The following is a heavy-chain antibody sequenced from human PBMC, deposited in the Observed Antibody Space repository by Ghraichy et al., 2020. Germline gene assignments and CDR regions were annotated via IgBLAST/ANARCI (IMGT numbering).Heavy chain of an antibody. Sequence: SETLSLTCTVSGGSISSGNYAWSWIRQPPGKGLEWIGYTYHGGNTNSNPSLRSRLTLSVDKSKNQFSLRLASVTAADTAVYCCARVASPASFDPWGQGTLVTVSS. CDR3: ARVASPASFDP. D-gene: IGHD2-2*01. V-gene: IGHV4-30-2*01. CDR2: TYHGGNT. CDR1: GGSISSGNYA. J-gene: IGHJ5*02.